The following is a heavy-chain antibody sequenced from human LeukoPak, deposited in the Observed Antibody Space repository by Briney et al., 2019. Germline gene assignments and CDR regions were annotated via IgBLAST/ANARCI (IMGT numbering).Heavy chain of an antibody. V-gene: IGHV3-74*01. CDR1: GFTFSSYA. J-gene: IGHJ4*02. D-gene: IGHD2-21*02. CDR2: VKSDGSST. Sequence: GGSLRLSCAASGFTFSSYAMHWVRQAPGKGLVWVSRVKSDGSSTSYADSVKGRFTISRDNARNTLCLQMSSLRAEDTAVYYCARDGFLGPVTAYLDYWGQGTPATVSS. CDR3: ARDGFLGPVTAYLDY.